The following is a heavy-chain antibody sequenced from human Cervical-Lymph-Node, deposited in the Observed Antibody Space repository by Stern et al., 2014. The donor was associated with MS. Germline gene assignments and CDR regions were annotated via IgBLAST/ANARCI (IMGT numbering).Heavy chain of an antibody. CDR2: ISSNGGST. D-gene: IGHD2-15*01. CDR1: GFTFSSYA. CDR3: VKVDCSGGSCYHYDY. Sequence: EVQLVQSGGGLVQPGGSLRLSCSASGFTFSSYAMHWVRQAPGKGLEYVSAISSNGGSTYYADSVKGRFTISRDNSKNTLYLQMSSLRAEDTAVYYCVKVDCSGGSCYHYDYWGQGTLVTVSS. V-gene: IGHV3-64D*06. J-gene: IGHJ4*02.